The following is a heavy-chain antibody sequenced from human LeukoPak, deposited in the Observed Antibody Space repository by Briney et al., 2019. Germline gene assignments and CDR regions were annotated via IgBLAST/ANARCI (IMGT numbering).Heavy chain of an antibody. CDR3: AKDQAWLRFDY. Sequence: GGSLRLSCTASGLTFSTYALSWVRQTPGKGLEWLSVISATGSTTYYADSVRGRFTISRDNSKNTLYLQMNSLRAEDTAIYYCAKDQAWLRFDYWGQGTLVTVSS. CDR1: GLTFSTYA. D-gene: IGHD5-12*01. CDR2: ISATGSTT. V-gene: IGHV3-23*01. J-gene: IGHJ4*02.